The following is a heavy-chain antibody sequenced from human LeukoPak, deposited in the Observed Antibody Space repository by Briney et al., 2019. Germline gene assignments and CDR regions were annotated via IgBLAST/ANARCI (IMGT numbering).Heavy chain of an antibody. Sequence: SETLSLTCAVYGVSFSDYYWSWIRQPPGKGLEWIGEINHSGSTIYNPSLRSRVTISVDTSKNQFSLKLSSVTAADTAVYFCARGLGHSSSDHWGQGTLVTVSP. D-gene: IGHD6-6*01. CDR1: GVSFSDYY. CDR3: ARGLGHSSSDH. CDR2: INHSGST. V-gene: IGHV4-34*01. J-gene: IGHJ4*02.